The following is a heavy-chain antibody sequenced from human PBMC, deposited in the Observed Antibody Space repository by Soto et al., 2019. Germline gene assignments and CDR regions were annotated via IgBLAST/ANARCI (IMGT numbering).Heavy chain of an antibody. CDR2: ISSSSSYI. V-gene: IGHV3-21*01. CDR3: ARDRPEYCSGGSCPGGGFDY. CDR1: GFTFSSYS. D-gene: IGHD2-15*01. J-gene: IGHJ4*02. Sequence: GGSLRLSCAASGFTFSSYSMNWVRQAPGKGLEWVSSISSSSSYIYYADSVKGRFTISRDNAKNSLYLQMNSLRAEDTAVYYCARDRPEYCSGGSCPGGGFDYWGQGTLVTVSS.